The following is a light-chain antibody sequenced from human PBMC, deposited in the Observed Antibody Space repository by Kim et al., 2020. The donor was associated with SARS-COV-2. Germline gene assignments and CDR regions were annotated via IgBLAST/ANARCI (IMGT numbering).Light chain of an antibody. J-gene: IGLJ2*01. Sequence: RVTIPCTGSSSNIGAGYDVHWYQQLPGTAPKLLIYGNSNRPSGVPDRFSGSKSGTSASLAITGLQAEDEADYYCQSYDSSLSGVLFGGGTQLTVL. V-gene: IGLV1-40*01. CDR3: QSYDSSLSGVL. CDR1: SSNIGAGYD. CDR2: GNS.